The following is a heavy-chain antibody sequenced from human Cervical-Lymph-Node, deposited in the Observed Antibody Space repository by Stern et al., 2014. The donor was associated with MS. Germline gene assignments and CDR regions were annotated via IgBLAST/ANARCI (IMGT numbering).Heavy chain of an antibody. J-gene: IGHJ3*02. CDR1: GGSISSSSYY. Sequence: QVQLQESGPGLVKPSETLSLTCAVSGGSISSSSYYWGWIRQPPGRGLEWIGTIYNSGSTYYNPSLKSRLTMFVDTSNNQVSLKVTSVTAADTAVYYCATYSRLKSFNIWGQGTMITVSS. V-gene: IGHV4-39*01. CDR2: IYNSGST. D-gene: IGHD6-13*01. CDR3: ATYSRLKSFNI.